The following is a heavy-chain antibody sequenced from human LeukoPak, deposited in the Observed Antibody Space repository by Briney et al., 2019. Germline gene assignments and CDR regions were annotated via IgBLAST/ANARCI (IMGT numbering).Heavy chain of an antibody. V-gene: IGHV4-39*07. Sequence: PSETLSLTCTVSGGSINSSSYYWGWIRQPPGKGLEWIGEINHSGSTNYNPSLKSRVTISVDTSKNQFSLKLSSVTAADTAVYYCARGHGSWYSYREVFDPWGQGTLVTVSS. CDR3: ARGHGSWYSYREVFDP. CDR1: GGSINSSSYY. CDR2: INHSGST. D-gene: IGHD6-13*01. J-gene: IGHJ5*02.